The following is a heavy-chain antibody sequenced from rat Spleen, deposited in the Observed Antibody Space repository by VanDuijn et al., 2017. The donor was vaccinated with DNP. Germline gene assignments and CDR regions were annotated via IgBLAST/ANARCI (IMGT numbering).Heavy chain of an antibody. CDR1: GFNLNDYW. J-gene: IGHJ2*01. CDR3: ASQGTPTAFDY. D-gene: IGHD1-11*01. Sequence: EVKLVESGGGLVQPGRSLKLSCAASGFNLNDYWMGWVRQAPGKGLEWVASISSSSSYIYYADTVKGRFTISRENAKNTLYLQMTSLRSEDTALYYCASQGTPTAFDYWGQGVMVTVSS. CDR2: ISSSSSYI. V-gene: IGHV5-34*01.